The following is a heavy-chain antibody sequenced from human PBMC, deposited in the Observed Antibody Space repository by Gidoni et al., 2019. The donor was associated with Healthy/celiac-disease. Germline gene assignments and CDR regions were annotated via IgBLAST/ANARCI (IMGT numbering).Heavy chain of an antibody. Sequence: QVQLQESGPGLVKPSETLSLPCPVSGGSISSYYWSWIRQPPGKGLEWIGYIYYSGSTNYNPSLKSRVTISVDTSKNQFSLKLSSVTAADTAVYYCARVVVPAAEFDPWGQGTLVTVSS. D-gene: IGHD2-2*01. CDR1: GGSISSYY. CDR3: ARVVVPAAEFDP. CDR2: IYYSGST. J-gene: IGHJ5*02. V-gene: IGHV4-59*01.